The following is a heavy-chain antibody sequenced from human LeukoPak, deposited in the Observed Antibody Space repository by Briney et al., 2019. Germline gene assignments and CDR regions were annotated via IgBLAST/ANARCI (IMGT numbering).Heavy chain of an antibody. CDR1: GFTFSSYS. D-gene: IGHD2-2*01. CDR3: AVYCSSSACYDSGSKKYFDQ. CDR2: ISSSIDTI. V-gene: IGHV3-48*01. J-gene: IGHJ4*02. Sequence: GGSLRVSSAASGFTFSSYSRNWVRQAPGKGLEWISYISSSIDTIYYADSVEGRFTISRDNAKNPLFLQTSSLRSEDTAVYYCAVYCSSSACYDSGSKKYFDQWGQRNLVTVSS.